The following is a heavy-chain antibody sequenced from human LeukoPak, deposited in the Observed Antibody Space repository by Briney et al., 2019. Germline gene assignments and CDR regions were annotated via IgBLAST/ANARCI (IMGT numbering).Heavy chain of an antibody. Sequence: PSETLSLTCAVSGGSISSGGYSWSWIRQPPGKGLEWIGYIYHSGSTYYNPSLKSQVTISVDRSKNQFSLKLSSVTAADTAVYYCARAEYSSVDYWGQGTLVTVSS. CDR1: GGSISSGGYS. V-gene: IGHV4-30-2*01. D-gene: IGHD6-6*01. CDR2: IYHSGST. CDR3: ARAEYSSVDY. J-gene: IGHJ4*02.